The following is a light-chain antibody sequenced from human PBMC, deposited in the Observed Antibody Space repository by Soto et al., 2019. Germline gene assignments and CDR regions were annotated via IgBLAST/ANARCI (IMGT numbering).Light chain of an antibody. CDR1: QSISNW. Sequence: IQMTHSPATLPASVGDIVTMTCRASQSISNWLAWYQQKPGTAPKLLIYHASTLESGVPSRFSGSGSGTDFTLTISSLQPEDVATYYCQKYNSASLTFGGGTKVDIK. V-gene: IGKV1-5*01. CDR2: HAS. J-gene: IGKJ4*01. CDR3: QKYNSASLT.